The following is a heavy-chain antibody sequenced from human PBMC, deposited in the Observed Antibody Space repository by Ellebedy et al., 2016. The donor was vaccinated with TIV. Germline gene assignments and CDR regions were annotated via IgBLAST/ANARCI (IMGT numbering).Heavy chain of an antibody. CDR1: RFTFSSYA. J-gene: IGHJ2*01. D-gene: IGHD1-1*01. V-gene: IGHV3-23*01. CDR3: ARSELTGYWYFDL. CDR2: ISGSGGDT. Sequence: PGGSLRLSCAASRFTFSSYAMSWVRQAPGKGLEWVSSISGSGGDTYYADSVKGRFTISRDNSKNTLSLQMNSLRAEDTAVYYCARSELTGYWYFDLWGRGTLVTVSS.